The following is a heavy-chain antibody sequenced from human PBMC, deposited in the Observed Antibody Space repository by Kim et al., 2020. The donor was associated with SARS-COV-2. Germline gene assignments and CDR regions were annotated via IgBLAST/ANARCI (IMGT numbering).Heavy chain of an antibody. CDR1: GFTFSSYA. CDR2: ISGSGGST. CDR3: AKDSGAYCSSTSCYYYYYRDL. J-gene: IGHJ6*03. D-gene: IGHD2-2*01. V-gene: IGHV3-23*01. Sequence: GGSLRLSCAASGFTFSSYAMSWVRQAPGKGLEWVSAISGSGGSTYYADSVKGRFTISRDNSKNTLYLQMNSLRAEDTAVYYCAKDSGAYCSSTSCYYYYYRDLWGKGTTVTVSS.